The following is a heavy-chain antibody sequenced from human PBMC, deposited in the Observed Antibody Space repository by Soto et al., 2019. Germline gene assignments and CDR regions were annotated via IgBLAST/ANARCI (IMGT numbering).Heavy chain of an antibody. D-gene: IGHD3-10*01. J-gene: IGHJ4*02. Sequence: EVQMLESGGVVVQPGGSLRLSCEASGITFSSHVMSWVRQAPGNGLEWVSSIGASGGSTDYADSVKGRFTISRDNSRNTVYLQVSSLRAEDAAVYFCATRPPDSSRRSPLDYWGQGILVTVSS. CDR2: IGASGGST. CDR1: GITFSSHV. CDR3: ATRPPDSSRRSPLDY. V-gene: IGHV3-23*01.